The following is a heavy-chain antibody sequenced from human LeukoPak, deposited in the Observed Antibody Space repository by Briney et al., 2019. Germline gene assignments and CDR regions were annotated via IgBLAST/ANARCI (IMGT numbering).Heavy chain of an antibody. CDR3: ARHYYDSSGYSFGY. Sequence: SGPTLVNPTQTLTLTCTFSGFSLSTSGMCVSWIRQPPGKALEWLARIDWDDDKYYSTSLKTRLTISTDTSKNQVVLTMTNMDPVDTATYYCARHYYDSSGYSFGYWGQGTLVTVSS. CDR2: IDWDDDK. D-gene: IGHD3-22*01. CDR1: GFSLSTSGMC. V-gene: IGHV2-70*11. J-gene: IGHJ4*02.